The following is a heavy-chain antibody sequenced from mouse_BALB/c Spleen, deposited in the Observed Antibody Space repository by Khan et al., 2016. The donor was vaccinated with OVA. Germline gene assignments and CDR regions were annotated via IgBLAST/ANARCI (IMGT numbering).Heavy chain of an antibody. Sequence: VQLKESGPGLVAPSQSLSITCTVSGFSLSRYGVNWVRQPPGKGLEWLGVIWGDGSTNYHSALTSRLSISKDNSKSQVFLKLNSLQSDDTVTYCCARWGGLYAMGYWGQGTSVTVSS. CDR3: ARWGGLYAMGY. V-gene: IGHV2-3*01. J-gene: IGHJ4*01. CDR2: IWGDGST. CDR1: GFSLSRYG. D-gene: IGHD2-3*01.